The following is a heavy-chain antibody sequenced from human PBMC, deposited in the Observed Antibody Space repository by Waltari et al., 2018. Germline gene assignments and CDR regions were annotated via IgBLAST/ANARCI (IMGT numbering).Heavy chain of an antibody. D-gene: IGHD7-27*01. Sequence: EVQLVESGGALVQPGGSRKLSCAASGLLFSDYAMHGVRQASGKGLEWVGRIRSRTKGDATAYAESVQGRFTISRDDSKNTAYLEMNSLKTDDTAVYYFIRPFEMGIDWGQGTLVTVSS. CDR1: GLLFSDYA. J-gene: IGHJ4*02. V-gene: IGHV3-73*01. CDR2: IRSRTKGDAT. CDR3: IRPFEMGID.